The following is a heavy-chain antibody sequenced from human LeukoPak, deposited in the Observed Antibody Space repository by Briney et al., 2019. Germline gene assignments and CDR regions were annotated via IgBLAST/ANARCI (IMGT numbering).Heavy chain of an antibody. CDR2: ISSSSSYI. D-gene: IGHD2-2*02. V-gene: IGHV3-21*01. CDR1: GFTFSSYS. Sequence: GGSLRLSCAASGFTFSSYSMNWVRQAPGKGLEWVSSISSSSSYIYYADSVKGRFTISRDNAKNSLYLQMNSPRAEDTAVYYCARSSSTGSYTYWGQGTPVTVSS. J-gene: IGHJ4*02. CDR3: ARSSSTGSYTY.